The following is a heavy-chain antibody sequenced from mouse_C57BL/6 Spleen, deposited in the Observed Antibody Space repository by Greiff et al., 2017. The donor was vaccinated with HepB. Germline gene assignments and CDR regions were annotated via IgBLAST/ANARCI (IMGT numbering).Heavy chain of an antibody. CDR2: IYPGDGDT. Sequence: VQLQQSGPELVKPGASVKISCKASGYAFSSSWMNGVKQRPGKGLEWIGRIYPGDGDTNYNGKFKGKATLTADKSSSTAYMQLSSLTSEDSAVYFCARSDGNYVRAMDYWGQGTSVTVSS. CDR3: ARSDGNYVRAMDY. J-gene: IGHJ4*01. V-gene: IGHV1-82*01. D-gene: IGHD2-1*01. CDR1: GYAFSSSW.